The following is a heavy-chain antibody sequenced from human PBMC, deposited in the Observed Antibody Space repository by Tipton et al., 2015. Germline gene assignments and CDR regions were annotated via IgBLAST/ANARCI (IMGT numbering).Heavy chain of an antibody. CDR1: GESISSDSYH. V-gene: IGHV4-39*01. J-gene: IGHJ4*02. CDR3: ARGTPFDY. CDR2: IYHRGGA. D-gene: IGHD2-15*01. Sequence: TLSLTCTVSGESISSDSYHWGWIRQPPGKGLEYIGSIYHRGGALYNPSLQSRLSISIDTSKNQFSLKMHSVTAADTAVYYCARGTPFDYWGQGTLVTVSS.